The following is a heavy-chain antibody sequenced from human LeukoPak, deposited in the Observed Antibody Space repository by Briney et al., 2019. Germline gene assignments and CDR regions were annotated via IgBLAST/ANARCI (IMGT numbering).Heavy chain of an antibody. J-gene: IGHJ5*02. V-gene: IGHV4-4*07. D-gene: IGHD2-2*01. CDR3: AREGIVVVPAATVEFDP. Sequence: PLETLSLTCTVSGGSISSYYWSWIRQPAGKGLEWIGRIYTSGSTNYNPSLKSRVTMSVDTSKNQFSLKLSSVTAADTAVYYCAREGIVVVPAATVEFDPWGQGTLVTVSS. CDR1: GGSISSYY. CDR2: IYTSGST.